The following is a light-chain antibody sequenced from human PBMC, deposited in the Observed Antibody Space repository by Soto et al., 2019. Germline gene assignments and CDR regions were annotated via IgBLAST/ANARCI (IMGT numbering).Light chain of an antibody. CDR3: HQRQSWPRT. V-gene: IGKV3-11*01. Sequence: EIVLTQSPATLSSFPGDRVTLSGRASQAVNTRLAWYQHKPGQAPRLLIYLASNRAAGVPARFSGSGSGTDFTVTISDVEPEDFAVYYCHQRQSWPRTFGQGTTVDIK. J-gene: IGKJ1*01. CDR2: LAS. CDR1: QAVNTR.